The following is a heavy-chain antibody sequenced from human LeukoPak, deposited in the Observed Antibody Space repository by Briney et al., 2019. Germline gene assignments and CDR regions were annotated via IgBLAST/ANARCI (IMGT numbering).Heavy chain of an antibody. Sequence: GESLKISCKGSGYSFTSCWIGWVRQMPGKGLEWMGIIYPGDSDTRYSPSFQGQVTISADKSISTAYLQWSSLKASDTAMYYCARLRDYDFWSGYYNWFDPWGQGTLVTVSS. CDR3: ARLRDYDFWSGYYNWFDP. D-gene: IGHD3-3*01. CDR2: IYPGDSDT. J-gene: IGHJ5*02. CDR1: GYSFTSCW. V-gene: IGHV5-51*01.